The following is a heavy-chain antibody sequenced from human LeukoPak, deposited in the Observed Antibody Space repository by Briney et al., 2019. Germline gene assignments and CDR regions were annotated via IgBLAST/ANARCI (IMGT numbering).Heavy chain of an antibody. CDR3: ARDHGSSSWYFDY. CDR1: GYSISSGYY. V-gene: IGHV4-38-2*02. D-gene: IGHD6-6*01. CDR2: IYHSGST. J-gene: IGHJ4*02. Sequence: SETLSLTCTVSGYSISSGYYWGWIRQPPGKGLEWIGSIYHSGSTYYNPSLKSRVTISVDTSKNQFSLKLSSVTAADTAVYYCARDHGSSSWYFDYWGQGTLVTVSS.